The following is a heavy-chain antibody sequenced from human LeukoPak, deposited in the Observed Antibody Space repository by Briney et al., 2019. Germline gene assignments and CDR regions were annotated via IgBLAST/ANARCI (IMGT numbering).Heavy chain of an antibody. V-gene: IGHV3-23*01. Sequence: GGPLTLSCAASGFPYTKYAVLGAPEARGEGVVFVSTLSTSGADSYYADSVKGRITISSDIYKNTLYLQTNSLRAEDAAVYYCARRACNWGAFDFWGGGPMVTVSS. CDR1: GFPYTKYA. J-gene: IGHJ3*01. D-gene: IGHD3-16*01. CDR3: ARRACNWGAFDF. CDR2: LSTSGADS.